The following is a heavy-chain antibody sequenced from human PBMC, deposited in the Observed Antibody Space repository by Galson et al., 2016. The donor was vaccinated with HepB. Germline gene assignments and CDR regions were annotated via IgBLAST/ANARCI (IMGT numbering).Heavy chain of an antibody. D-gene: IGHD1-1*01. CDR3: AKESGLWNVKTDFDY. Sequence: SLRLSCAASGFTFSTYAMNWVRQAPGKGLEWVSGISDNGGSTYYADSVKGRFTISRDNSKNTPYLQMNSLRAEDTAVYYCAKESGLWNVKTDFDYWGQGTVVTVSS. J-gene: IGHJ4*02. CDR2: ISDNGGST. CDR1: GFTFSTYA. V-gene: IGHV3-23*01.